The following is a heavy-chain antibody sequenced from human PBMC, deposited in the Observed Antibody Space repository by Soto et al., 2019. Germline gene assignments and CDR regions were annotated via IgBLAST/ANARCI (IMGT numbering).Heavy chain of an antibody. V-gene: IGHV4-4*07. CDR2: IYTSGST. CDR3: ARQTRYTSGTTSYYYGMDV. Sequence: SETLSLTCTVSGGSISSYYWSWIRQPAGKGLEWIGRIYTSGSTNYNPSLKSRVTMSVDTSKNQFSLKLSSVTAADTAVYYCARQTRYTSGTTSYYYGMDVWGQGTTVTVSS. D-gene: IGHD5-18*01. J-gene: IGHJ6*02. CDR1: GGSISSYY.